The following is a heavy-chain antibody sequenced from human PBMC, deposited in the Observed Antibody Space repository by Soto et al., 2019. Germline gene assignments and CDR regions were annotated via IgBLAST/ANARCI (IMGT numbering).Heavy chain of an antibody. CDR2: IFHTGST. Sequence: XGTLSLTSAVSNFSMTSGFYWCCLRQAPGKGLEWIGSIFHTGSTSYQPSLKSRVTISLDRSKNQFSLTLRSVTAADTAVYYCARDGLRYFESYGYYSGPPLDYWGQGVLVTVSS. J-gene: IGHJ4*01. CDR3: ARDGLRYFESYGYYSGPPLDY. CDR1: NFSMTSGFY. V-gene: IGHV4-38-2*02. D-gene: IGHD3-22*01.